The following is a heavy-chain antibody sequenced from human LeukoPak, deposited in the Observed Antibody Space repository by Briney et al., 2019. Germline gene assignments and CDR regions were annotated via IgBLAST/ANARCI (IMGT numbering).Heavy chain of an antibody. V-gene: IGHV3-23*01. CDR2: ISGSGGST. Sequence: GGSLRLSCAASGFTFSSYAMSWVRQAPGKELEWVSAISGSGGSTYYAGSVKGRFTISRDNSKNTLYLQMNSLRAEDTAVYYCAKPPRGIVVVPAAIDYWGQGTLVTVSS. CDR3: AKPPRGIVVVPAAIDY. CDR1: GFTFSSYA. J-gene: IGHJ4*02. D-gene: IGHD2-2*02.